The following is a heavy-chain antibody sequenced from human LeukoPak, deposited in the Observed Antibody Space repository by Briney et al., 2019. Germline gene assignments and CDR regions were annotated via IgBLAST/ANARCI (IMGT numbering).Heavy chain of an antibody. CDR2: ISSNGGST. V-gene: IGHV3-64D*09. CDR3: VKDSGGLPIYGMDV. J-gene: IGHJ6*02. CDR1: GFTFSSYG. D-gene: IGHD5-12*01. Sequence: GGSLRLSCSASGFTFSSYGMHWVRQAPGKGLDYVSAISSNGGSTYYADSVEGRFTISRDNSKNTLHLQMSSLRPEDTAVHYCVKDSGGLPIYGMDVWGQGTTVTVSS.